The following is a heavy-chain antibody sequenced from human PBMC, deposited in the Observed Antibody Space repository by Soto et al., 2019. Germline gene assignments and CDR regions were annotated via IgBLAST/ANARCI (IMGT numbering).Heavy chain of an antibody. CDR2: IYYSGST. J-gene: IGHJ4*02. CDR3: ARALGRYDILTGYYPERFDH. V-gene: IGHV4-59*01. D-gene: IGHD3-9*01. CDR1: GGSMSSYY. Sequence: PXETLSLSCTVSGGSMSSYYWSWIRQPPGKGLEWIGYIYYSGSTNYNPSLKSRVTISVDTSKNQFSLKLSSVTAAETAVYYCARALGRYDILTGYYPERFDHWGQGTLVTVSS.